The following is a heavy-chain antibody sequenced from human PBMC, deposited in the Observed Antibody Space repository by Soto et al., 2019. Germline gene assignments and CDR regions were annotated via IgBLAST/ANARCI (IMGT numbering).Heavy chain of an antibody. J-gene: IGHJ6*04. CDR2: IIPIFGTA. Sequence: GASVKVSCKASGGTFSSYAISWVRQAPGQGLEWMGGIIPIFGTANYAQKFQGRVTITADESTSTAYMELSSLRSEDTAVYYCARAGDFWSGPAATTPTSMGVRGEGTTVTRPS. CDR3: ARAGDFWSGPAATTPTSMGV. V-gene: IGHV1-69*13. D-gene: IGHD3-3*01. CDR1: GGTFSSYA.